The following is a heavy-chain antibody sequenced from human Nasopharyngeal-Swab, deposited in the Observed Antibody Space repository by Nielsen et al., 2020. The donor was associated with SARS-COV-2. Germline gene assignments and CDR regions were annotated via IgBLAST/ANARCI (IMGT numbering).Heavy chain of an antibody. D-gene: IGHD6-19*01. CDR3: AKDRGSGWYRLAS. J-gene: IGHJ5*02. V-gene: IGHV3-23*01. CDR2: ISGSGGTT. CDR1: GFTFNNDA. Sequence: GESLKISCAASGFTFNNDAMSWVRQAPGKGLEWVSAISGSGGTTYYADSVKGRFTISRDDSKNTLYLQMNSLRAEDTAVYYCAKDRGSGWYRLASWGLGTLVTVSS.